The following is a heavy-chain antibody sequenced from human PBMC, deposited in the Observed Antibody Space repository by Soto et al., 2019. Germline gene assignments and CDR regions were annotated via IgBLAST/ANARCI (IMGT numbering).Heavy chain of an antibody. CDR2: IYYSRSS. CDR3: ARGRYSNALDY. V-gene: IGHV4-59*01. D-gene: IGHD6-13*01. J-gene: IGHJ4*02. CDR1: GGSISSYY. Sequence: PSETLSLTCTVSGGSISSYYWSWIRQPPGKGLEWIGYIYYSRSSNYNPSLKSRVTISVDTSRNQFSLKLSSVTAADTAVYYCARGRYSNALDYWGQGTLVTVSS.